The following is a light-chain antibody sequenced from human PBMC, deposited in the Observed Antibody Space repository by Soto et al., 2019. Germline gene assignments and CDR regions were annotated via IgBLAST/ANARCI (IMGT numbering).Light chain of an antibody. CDR2: DNN. CDR1: SSKIGNNY. Sequence: QSVLTQPPSVSAAPGQKVTISCSGSSSKIGNNYVSWYQQLPGTAPKLLIYDNNKRPSGIPDRFSASKSGTSATLGITGLQTGDEADYYCGTWDSSLSAGVFGGGTQLTVL. V-gene: IGLV1-51*01. J-gene: IGLJ2*01. CDR3: GTWDSSLSAGV.